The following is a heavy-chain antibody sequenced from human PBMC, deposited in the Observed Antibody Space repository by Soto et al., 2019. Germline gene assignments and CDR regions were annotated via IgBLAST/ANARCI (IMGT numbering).Heavy chain of an antibody. CDR2: LKQDGSEK. V-gene: IGHV3-7*03. D-gene: IGHD2-2*02. CDR3: AKERAIPSSGDF. Sequence: PGGSLRLSCSASGFTFSTYWMSWVRQAPGKGLEWVANLKQDGSEKNYLDSVKGRFTISRDNAKNTLYLQMNSLRAEDTAIYYCAKERAIPSSGDFCGPAAMLTLSS. CDR1: GFTFSTYW. J-gene: IGHJ4*02.